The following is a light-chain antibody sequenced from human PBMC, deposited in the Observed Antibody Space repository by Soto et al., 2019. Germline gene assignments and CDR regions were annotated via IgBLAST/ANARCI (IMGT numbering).Light chain of an antibody. CDR1: QSVGRDY. CDR2: HAS. V-gene: IGKV3-20*01. J-gene: IGKJ4*01. Sequence: EIVLTQSPGTLSLSPGERATLSCRASQSVGRDYLAWYQQKPGQAPRLLIYHASNRATGIPDRFSGSGSGTDFTLTISGLEPEDFADFSCQQYASSPLTFGGGTKVEIK. CDR3: QQYASSPLT.